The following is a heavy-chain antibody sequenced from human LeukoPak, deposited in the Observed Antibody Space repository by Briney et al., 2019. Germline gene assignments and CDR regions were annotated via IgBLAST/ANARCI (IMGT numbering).Heavy chain of an antibody. J-gene: IGHJ4*02. D-gene: IGHD4-17*01. CDR1: GFTVSSNY. V-gene: IGHV3-53*01. CDR3: AREHDYGDYDY. Sequence: GGSLRLSCAASGFTVSSNYMSWVRQAPGKGLEWVSVIYSGGSTYYADSVKGRFTISRDNSKNTLYLQMNSLRAEDTAVYYCAREHDYGDYDYWGQGTLVTVSS. CDR2: IYSGGST.